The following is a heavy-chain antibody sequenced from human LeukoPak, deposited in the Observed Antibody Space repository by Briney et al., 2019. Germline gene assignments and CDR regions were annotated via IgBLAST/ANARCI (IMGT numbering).Heavy chain of an antibody. CDR2: MNPNSGNT. CDR1: GYTFTSYD. J-gene: IGHJ4*02. V-gene: IGHV1-8*01. D-gene: IGHD3-3*01. Sequence: GSVKVSCKASGYTFTSYDINWVRQATGQGLEWMGWMNPNSGNTGYAQKFQGRVTMTRNTSISTAYMELSSLRSEDTAVYYCARGHWSGYAFAPYYFDYWGQGTLVTVSS. CDR3: ARGHWSGYAFAPYYFDY.